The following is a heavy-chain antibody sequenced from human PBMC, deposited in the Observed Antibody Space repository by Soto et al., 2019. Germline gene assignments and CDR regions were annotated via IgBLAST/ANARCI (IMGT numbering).Heavy chain of an antibody. CDR1: GGDFRSYG. J-gene: IGHJ6*02. Sequence: QVQFIQSGAQVNKPGSSVRVSCKASGGDFRSYGISWLRQAPGRGLEWMGALIPIFGRLSYAPKYQGRVRITANEDITTGYPDLSNEACENTSIQFCARDQRFVTVPASEIINFYYALDVWGQGTTVTVSS. D-gene: IGHD2-21*02. CDR3: ARDQRFVTVPASEIINFYYALDV. V-gene: IGHV1-69*13. CDR2: LIPIFGRL.